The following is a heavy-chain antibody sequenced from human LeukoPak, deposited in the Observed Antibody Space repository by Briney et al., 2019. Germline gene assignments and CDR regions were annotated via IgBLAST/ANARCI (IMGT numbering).Heavy chain of an antibody. V-gene: IGHV4-39*07. CDR1: GGSISSSSYY. J-gene: IGHJ5*02. CDR3: ARDSFPSDYGDYNNWFDP. D-gene: IGHD4-17*01. Sequence: PSETLSLTCTVSGGSISSSSYYWGWIRQPPGKGLEWIGSIYYSGSTYYNPSLKSRVTISVDTSKNQFSLKLSSVTAADTAVYYCARDSFPSDYGDYNNWFDPWGQGTLVTVSS. CDR2: IYYSGST.